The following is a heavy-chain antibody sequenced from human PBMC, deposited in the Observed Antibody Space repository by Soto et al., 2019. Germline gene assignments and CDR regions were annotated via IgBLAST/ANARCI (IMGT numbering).Heavy chain of an antibody. CDR2: IWYDGSNK. D-gene: IGHD4-17*01. V-gene: IGHV3-33*01. CDR1: GFTFSSYG. J-gene: IGHJ6*02. Sequence: QVQLVESGGGVVQPGRSLRLSCAASGFTFSSYGMHWVRQAPGKGLEWVAVIWYDGSNKYYADSVKGRFTISRDNSKNPLYLQMNSLRAEDTAVYYCARGVHGDYVYYYYGMDVWGQGTTVTVSS. CDR3: ARGVHGDYVYYYYGMDV.